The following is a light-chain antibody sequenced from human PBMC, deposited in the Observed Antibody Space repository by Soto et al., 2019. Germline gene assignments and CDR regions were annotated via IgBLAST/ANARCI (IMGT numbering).Light chain of an antibody. J-gene: IGKJ2*01. Sequence: EIVLTQSPGTLSLSPGERATLSCRASQSISSGFLAWYQQKPGQAPRLLIYGATSRATGVSDRFSGSGSGTDFTLTISRLEPEDFAVYYCQQNGGSPSYTFCQGTK. CDR1: QSISSGF. CDR3: QQNGGSPSYT. CDR2: GAT. V-gene: IGKV3-20*01.